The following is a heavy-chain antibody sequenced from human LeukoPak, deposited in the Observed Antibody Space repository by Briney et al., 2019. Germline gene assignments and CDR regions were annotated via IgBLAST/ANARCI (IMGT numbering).Heavy chain of an antibody. CDR2: IYYSGST. J-gene: IGHJ4*02. V-gene: IGHV4-61*05. CDR3: ARKPPPLYSNYLDY. Sequence: QLQLQESGPGLVKPSETLSLTCTVSGDSISSSSSYWGWIRQPPGKGLEWIGYIYYSGSTNYNPSLKSRVTISVDTSKNQFSLKLSSVTAADTAVYYCARKPPPLYSNYLDYWGQGTLVTVSS. CDR1: GDSISSSSSY. D-gene: IGHD4-11*01.